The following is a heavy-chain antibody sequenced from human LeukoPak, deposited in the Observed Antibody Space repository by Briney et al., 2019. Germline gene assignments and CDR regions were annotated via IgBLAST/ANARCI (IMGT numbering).Heavy chain of an antibody. Sequence: SVKVSCKASGGTFSSYAVSWVRQAPGQGLEWMGGIIPIFGTANYAQKFQGRVTITADESTSTAYMELSSLRSEDTAVYYCARGPRPYDFWSGPLDYWGQGTLVTVSS. J-gene: IGHJ4*02. D-gene: IGHD3-3*01. V-gene: IGHV1-69*13. CDR1: GGTFSSYA. CDR2: IIPIFGTA. CDR3: ARGPRPYDFWSGPLDY.